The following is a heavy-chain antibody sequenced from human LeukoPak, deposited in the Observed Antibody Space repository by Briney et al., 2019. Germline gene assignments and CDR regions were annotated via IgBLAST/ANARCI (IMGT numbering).Heavy chain of an antibody. CDR3: ARGIAVGTNWFDP. D-gene: IGHD6-19*01. Sequence: ASVKVSCKASGYTFTGYYMHWVRQAPGQGLEWMGWINPNSGGTNYAQKFQGRVTMTRDTSISTAHMELSRLRSDDTAVYYCARGIAVGTNWFDPWGQGTLVTVSS. J-gene: IGHJ5*02. CDR2: INPNSGGT. CDR1: GYTFTGYY. V-gene: IGHV1-2*02.